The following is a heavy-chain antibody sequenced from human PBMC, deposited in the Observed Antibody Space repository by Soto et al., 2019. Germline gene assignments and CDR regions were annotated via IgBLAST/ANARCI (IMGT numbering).Heavy chain of an antibody. CDR2: ISAYNGNT. CDR3: ARDKAPYYYGSGSYYNVYWFDP. V-gene: IGHV1-18*01. CDR1: GYTFTSYG. D-gene: IGHD3-10*01. J-gene: IGHJ5*02. Sequence: ASVKVSCQASGYTFTSYGISWVRQAPGQGLEWMGWISAYNGNTNYAQKLQGRVTMTTDTSTSTAYMELRSLRSDDTAVYYCARDKAPYYYGSGSYYNVYWFDPWGQGTLVTVSS.